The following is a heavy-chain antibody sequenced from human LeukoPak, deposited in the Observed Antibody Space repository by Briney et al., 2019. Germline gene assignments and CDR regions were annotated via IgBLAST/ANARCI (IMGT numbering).Heavy chain of an antibody. Sequence: SGPTLVKPTQTLTLTCTFSGFSLSTTGVGVGWIRQPPGKALEWLALIYWDEDKHYSPSLRSRITITKDTSKNQVVLTVSNLDPVDTATYYCAHRPNDYDSGGYPKYYFDYWGQGTLVTVSS. CDR3: AHRPNDYDSGGYPKYYFDY. J-gene: IGHJ4*02. CDR2: IYWDEDK. D-gene: IGHD3-22*01. V-gene: IGHV2-5*02. CDR1: GFSLSTTGVG.